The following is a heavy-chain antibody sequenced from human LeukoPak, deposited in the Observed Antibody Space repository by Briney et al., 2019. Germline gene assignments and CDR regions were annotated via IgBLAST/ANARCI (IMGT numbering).Heavy chain of an antibody. CDR3: ARGRSTYYYDSSGLSYMDV. V-gene: IGHV4-38-2*02. D-gene: IGHD3-22*01. Sequence: PSETLSLTCTVSGYSISSGYYWGWIRQPPGKGLEWIGSIYHSGSTYYNPSLKSRVTISVDTSKNQFSLKLSSVTAADTAVYYCARGRSTYYYDSSGLSYMDVWGKGTTVTVSS. J-gene: IGHJ6*03. CDR2: IYHSGST. CDR1: GYSISSGYY.